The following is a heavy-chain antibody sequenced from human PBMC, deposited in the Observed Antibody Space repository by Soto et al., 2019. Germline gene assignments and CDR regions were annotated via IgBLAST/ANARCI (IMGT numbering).Heavy chain of an antibody. Sequence: PXETLSLTCTVSGGSISSGGYYWSWIRQHPGKGLEWIGYIYYSGSTYYNPSLKSRVTISVDTSKNQFSLKLSSVTAADTAVYYCARGVAADNWFDHWGQGTLVTVSS. V-gene: IGHV4-31*03. CDR1: GGSISSGGYY. CDR3: ARGVAADNWFDH. CDR2: IYYSGST. D-gene: IGHD2-15*01. J-gene: IGHJ5*02.